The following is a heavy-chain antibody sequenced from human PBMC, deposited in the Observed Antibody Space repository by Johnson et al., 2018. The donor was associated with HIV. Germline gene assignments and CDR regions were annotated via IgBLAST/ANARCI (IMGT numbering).Heavy chain of an antibody. CDR1: GFTFSTYA. CDR3: ATSMVRGVIGAFDI. J-gene: IGHJ3*02. Sequence: QVQLVESGGGVVQPGGSLRLSCAPSGFTFSTYAIHWIRQAPGKGLEWVAFIRYDGSNKYYADSVKGRFTISRDNSKNTLYLQMNSLRAEDTAVYYCATSMVRGVIGAFDIWGQGTMVTVSS. V-gene: IGHV3-30*02. CDR2: IRYDGSNK. D-gene: IGHD3-10*01.